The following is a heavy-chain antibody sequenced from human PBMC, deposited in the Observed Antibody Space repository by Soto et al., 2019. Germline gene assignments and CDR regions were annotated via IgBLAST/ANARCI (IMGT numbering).Heavy chain of an antibody. CDR2: VSDYGSNA. J-gene: IGHJ4*02. CDR1: GFSFSTST. Sequence: GSLRLSCAASGFSFSTSTMHWVRLTAGKGLEWVALVSDYGSNADYADSVQGRFTISRDNSKNTLFLQMDSLRPEDTAIYYCAGVRPGDNGYPFFDYWGQGTLVTVSS. V-gene: IGHV3-30-3*01. D-gene: IGHD3-22*01. CDR3: AGVRPGDNGYPFFDY.